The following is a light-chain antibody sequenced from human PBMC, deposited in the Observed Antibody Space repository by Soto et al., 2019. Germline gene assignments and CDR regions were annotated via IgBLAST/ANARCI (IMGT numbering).Light chain of an antibody. CDR3: GSYTISSTLMI. J-gene: IGLJ7*01. V-gene: IGLV2-14*03. CDR2: DVT. CDR1: PSDIGAYNY. Sequence: QSALTQPASVSGSPGQSITISCSGTPSDIGAYNYVSWYQHLPGKAPKVIIYDVTNRPSGVSSRFSGSKSGITASLTISGLQAEDEANYYCGSYTISSTLMIFGGGTQLTVL.